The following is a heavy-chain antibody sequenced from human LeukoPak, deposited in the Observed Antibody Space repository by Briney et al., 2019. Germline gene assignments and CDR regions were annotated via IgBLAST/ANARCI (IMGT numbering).Heavy chain of an antibody. J-gene: IGHJ3*02. CDR2: ISAYNGNI. V-gene: IGHV1-18*01. CDR3: ARDNSGSYYADAFDI. CDR1: GYTFTSYG. Sequence: AAVKVSCKASGYTFTSYGISWVQQAPGQGLEWMGWISAYNGNINYAQKLQGRVTMTTDTSTSTAYMELRSLRYDDTAVYYCARDNSGSYYADAFDIWGQGTMVTVSS. D-gene: IGHD1-26*01.